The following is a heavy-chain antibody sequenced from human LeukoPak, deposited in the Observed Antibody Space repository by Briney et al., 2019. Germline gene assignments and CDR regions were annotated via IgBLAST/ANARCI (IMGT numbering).Heavy chain of an antibody. V-gene: IGHV3-21*01. J-gene: IGHJ4*02. CDR3: ARGSQDWLKLRGILDS. CDR2: ISSGTSYI. Sequence: GGSLRLSCAASGFTFNTYTMNWVRQAPGKGLEWVSSISSGTSYIYYADSVKGRFTISRDNAKNSLYLQMNSLRAEDTAVYYCARGSQDWLKLRGILDSWGQGKLVIVSS. D-gene: IGHD5-24*01. CDR1: GFTFNTYT.